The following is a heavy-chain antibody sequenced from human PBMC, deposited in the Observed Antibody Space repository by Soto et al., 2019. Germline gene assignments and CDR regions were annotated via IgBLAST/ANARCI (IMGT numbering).Heavy chain of an antibody. J-gene: IGHJ5*02. V-gene: IGHV3-23*01. CDR2: ISGSGGST. CDR3: AKLGKKWLVRHWFDP. Sequence: EVQLLESGGGLVQPGGSLRLSCAASGFTFSSYAMSWVRQAPGKGLEWVSAISGSGGSTYYADSVKGRFTISRDNSKNTLYLQMNRLRGEDTAVYYCAKLGKKWLVRHWFDPWGQGTLVTVSS. CDR1: GFTFSSYA. D-gene: IGHD6-19*01.